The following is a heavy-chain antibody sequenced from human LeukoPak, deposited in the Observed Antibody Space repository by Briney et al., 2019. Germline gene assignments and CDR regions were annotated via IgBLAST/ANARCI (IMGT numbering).Heavy chain of an antibody. CDR3: ARTHYYDSSGYLSI. V-gene: IGHV5-51*01. CDR2: IYPGDSDT. CDR1: GYSFTSYW. J-gene: IGHJ3*02. Sequence: GESLKISCEGSGYSFTSYWIGWVRQMPGKGLEWMGIIYPGDSDTRYSPSFQGQVTISADKSISTAYLQWSSLKASDAAMYYCARTHYYDSSGYLSIWGQGTMVTVSS. D-gene: IGHD3-22*01.